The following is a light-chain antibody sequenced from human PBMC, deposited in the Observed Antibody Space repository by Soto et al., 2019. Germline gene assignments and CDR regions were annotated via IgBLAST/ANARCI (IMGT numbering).Light chain of an antibody. V-gene: IGLV2-8*01. CDR3: SSYAGRNIVV. CDR2: EVS. Sequence: LTQPPSASGSPGQSVTISCTGTSSDVGAYNYVSWYQQHPGKAPKLMIYEVSKRPSGVPDRFSGSKSGNTASLTVSGLQAEDEADYYCSSYAGRNIVVFGGGTKVTVL. CDR1: SSDVGAYNY. J-gene: IGLJ2*01.